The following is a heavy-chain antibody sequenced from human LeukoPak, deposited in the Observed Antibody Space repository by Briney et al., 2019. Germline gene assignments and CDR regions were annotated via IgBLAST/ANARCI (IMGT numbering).Heavy chain of an antibody. V-gene: IGHV3-30*04. D-gene: IGHD3-3*01. J-gene: IGHJ4*02. CDR1: GFTFSSYA. CDR3: ARAMGPGYYDFWSGYYTGIGEDY. Sequence: GGSLRLSCAASGFTFSSYAMHWVRQAPGKGLEWVAVISYDGSNKYYADSVKGRFTISRDNSKNTLYLQMSSLRAEDTAVYYCARAMGPGYYDFWSGYYTGIGEDYWGQGTLVTVSS. CDR2: ISYDGSNK.